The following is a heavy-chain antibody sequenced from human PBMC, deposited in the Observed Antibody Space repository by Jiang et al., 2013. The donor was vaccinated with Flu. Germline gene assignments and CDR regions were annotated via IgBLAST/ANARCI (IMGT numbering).Heavy chain of an antibody. V-gene: IGHV1-18*01. CDR2: SAVTMVT. J-gene: IGHJ6*04. CDR3: ARDGGRMTIFGVSSNGMDV. D-gene: IGHD3-3*01. CDR1: GYTLPVMV. Sequence: SGAEVKKPGASVKVSCKASGYTLPVMVSAGCDRPLDKGLSGWDGSAVTMVTQTMHRRSRGRVTMTTDTSTSTAYMELRSLRSDDTAVYYCARDGGRMTIFGVSSNGMDVWGKGTTVTVSS.